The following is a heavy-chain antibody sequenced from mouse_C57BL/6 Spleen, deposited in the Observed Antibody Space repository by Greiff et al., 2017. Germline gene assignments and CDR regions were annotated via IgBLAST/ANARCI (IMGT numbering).Heavy chain of an antibody. Sequence: DVKLQESGPELVKPGDSVKISCKASGYSFTGYFMNWVMQSHGKSLEWIGRINPYNGDTFYNQKFKGKATLTVDKSSSTAHMELRSLTSKDSAVYYCARGYYGGDAMDYWGQGTSVTVSS. V-gene: IGHV1-20*01. CDR1: GYSFTGYF. J-gene: IGHJ4*01. CDR2: INPYNGDT. D-gene: IGHD1-1*01. CDR3: ARGYYGGDAMDY.